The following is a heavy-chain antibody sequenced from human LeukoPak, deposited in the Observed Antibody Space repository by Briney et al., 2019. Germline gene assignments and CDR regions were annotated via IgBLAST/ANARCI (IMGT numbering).Heavy chain of an antibody. CDR2: INPNSGGT. V-gene: IGHV1-2*02. Sequence: ASVKVSCKASGYTFTGYYMHWVRQAPGQGLEWMGWINPNSGGTNYAQKFQGRVTLTRDTSISTAYMELSRLRSDDTAVYYCARDLSTVVTRDFDYWGQGTLVTVSS. D-gene: IGHD4-23*01. CDR3: ARDLSTVVTRDFDY. J-gene: IGHJ4*02. CDR1: GYTFTGYY.